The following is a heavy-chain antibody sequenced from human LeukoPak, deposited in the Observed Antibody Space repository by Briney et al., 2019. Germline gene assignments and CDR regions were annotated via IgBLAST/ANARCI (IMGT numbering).Heavy chain of an antibody. V-gene: IGHV3-30*02. CDR3: ARDRCSSTSCYNTPNWFDP. CDR2: IRYDGSNK. J-gene: IGHJ5*02. CDR1: GFTFSNND. Sequence: GGSLRLSCAASGFTFSNNDMHWVRQAPGKGLEWVAFIRYDGSNKYYADSVKGRFTISRDNAKNSVYLQMNSLRSEDTAFYHCARDRCSSTSCYNTPNWFDPWGQGTLVTVSS. D-gene: IGHD2-2*02.